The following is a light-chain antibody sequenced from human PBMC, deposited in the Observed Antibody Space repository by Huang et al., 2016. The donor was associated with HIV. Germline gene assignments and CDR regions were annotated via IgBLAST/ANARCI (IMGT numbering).Light chain of an antibody. V-gene: IGKV2-28*01. CDR1: QRLLNRNGVNY. CDR3: MQALQTPYT. Sequence: DIVMTQYPLSLSVAPGEPASIACTSSQRLLNRNGVNYVDWYLQKTGQSPQLLSYFASKRASWVPDRFSGSGSGKNFTLKIGGVEAEDVGVYYCMQALQTPYTFGQGTKLEIK. J-gene: IGKJ2*01. CDR2: FAS.